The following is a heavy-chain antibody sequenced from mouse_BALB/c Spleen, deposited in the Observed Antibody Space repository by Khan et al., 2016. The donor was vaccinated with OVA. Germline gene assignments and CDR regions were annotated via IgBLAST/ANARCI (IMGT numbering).Heavy chain of an antibody. Sequence: QVQLQQPGAELVKPGASVKLSCKASGYTFTSYWMQWVKQRPGQGLEWIGELNPSNGRSNYNENFQSKATLTVDTSSNTAHMPLSSLTSEDSAVYDCVRSTMVTTEFAYWGQGTLVTVSA. CDR3: VRSTMVTTEFAY. CDR2: LNPSNGRS. J-gene: IGHJ3*01. V-gene: IGHV1S81*02. CDR1: GYTFTSYW. D-gene: IGHD2-2*01.